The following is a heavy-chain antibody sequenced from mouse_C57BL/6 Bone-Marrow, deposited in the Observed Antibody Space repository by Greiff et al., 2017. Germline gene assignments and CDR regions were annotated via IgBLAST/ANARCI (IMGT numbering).Heavy chain of an antibody. CDR3: FYYSNYHWYVDV. V-gene: IGHV14-4*01. Sequence: VQLQQSGAELVRPGASVKLSCTASGFNIKDDYMHWVKPRPEQGLEWIGWIDPENGDTEYASKFQGKGTITADTSSNTAYLQLSSLTSEDTAVYYCFYYSNYHWYVDVWGTGTTVTVSS. CDR2: IDPENGDT. J-gene: IGHJ1*03. CDR1: GFNIKDDY. D-gene: IGHD2-5*01.